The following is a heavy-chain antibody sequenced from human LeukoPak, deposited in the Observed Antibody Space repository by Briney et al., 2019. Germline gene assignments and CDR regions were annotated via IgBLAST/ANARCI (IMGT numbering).Heavy chain of an antibody. J-gene: IGHJ4*02. CDR3: AGDGSPGIAVAGTY. CDR2: ISSSSSYI. D-gene: IGHD6-19*01. CDR1: GFTFSSYS. V-gene: IGHV3-21*01. Sequence: GGSLRLSCAASGFTFSSYSMNWVRQAPGKGLEGVSSISSSSSYIYYADSVKGRFTISRDNAKNSLYLQINSLRAEDTAIYYCAGDGSPGIAVAGTYWGQGTLVTVSS.